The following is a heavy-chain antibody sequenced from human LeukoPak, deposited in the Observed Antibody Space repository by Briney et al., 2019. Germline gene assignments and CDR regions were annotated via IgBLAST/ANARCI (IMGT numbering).Heavy chain of an antibody. CDR1: GGSFSSYF. V-gene: IGHV4-34*01. J-gene: IGHJ3*02. D-gene: IGHD4/OR15-4a*01. CDR3: AALNPTPRAFDI. CDR2: IDHRGST. Sequence: SETLSLTCAVYGGSFSSYFWSWIRQPPGKGLEWISEIDHRGSTNYNPSLKSRVTISVDTSKNQFSLKLSSVTAADTAVYYCAALNPTPRAFDIWDQGTLVIVSS.